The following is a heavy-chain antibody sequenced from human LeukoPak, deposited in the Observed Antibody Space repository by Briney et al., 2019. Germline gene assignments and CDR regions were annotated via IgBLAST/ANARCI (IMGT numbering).Heavy chain of an antibody. CDR1: GGTFSSYA. Sequence: VASVKVSCKASGGTFSSYAISWVRQAPGQGLEWMGGIIPIFGTANYAQKFQGRVTITADESTSTAYMELSSLRSEDTAVYYCARDDRYYDFWSGAYWGQGTLVTVSS. CDR2: IIPIFGTA. D-gene: IGHD3-3*01. J-gene: IGHJ1*01. V-gene: IGHV1-69*13. CDR3: ARDDRYYDFWSGAY.